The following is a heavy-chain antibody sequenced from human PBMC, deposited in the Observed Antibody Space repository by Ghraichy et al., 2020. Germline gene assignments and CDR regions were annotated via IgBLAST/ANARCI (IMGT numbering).Heavy chain of an antibody. CDR2: VGGTGEGT. J-gene: IGHJ4*02. CDR3: AKDRSDRSDWPRGCFDS. CDR1: GFTFSFHS. Sequence: GESLNISCAASGFTFSFHSMAWVRQAPGKGLEWVSVVGGTGEGTFYADSVKGRFTISRDNSKNTVYLQMNSLRAEDTAVYYCAKDRSDRSDWPRGCFDSWGQGTLVTVSS. V-gene: IGHV3-23*01. D-gene: IGHD3-22*01.